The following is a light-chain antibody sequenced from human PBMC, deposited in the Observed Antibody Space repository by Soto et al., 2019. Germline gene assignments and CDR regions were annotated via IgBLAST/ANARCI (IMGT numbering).Light chain of an antibody. J-gene: IGKJ1*01. CDR2: SAS. V-gene: IGKV3-15*01. Sequence: IVMTQSPATLSVSPGERVTLSCGASQSVSSNLAWYQQKPGQAPRLLISSASTRGTGVPARFSGSGSGTEFTLTISSLQSEGFAVYYCQQYNSWPPTFGQGTKV. CDR1: QSVSSN. CDR3: QQYNSWPPT.